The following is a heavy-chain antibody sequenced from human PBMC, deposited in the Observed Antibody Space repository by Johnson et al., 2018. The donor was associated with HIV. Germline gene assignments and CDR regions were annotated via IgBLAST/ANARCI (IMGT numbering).Heavy chain of an antibody. J-gene: IGHJ3*02. V-gene: IGHV3-64*01. CDR3: AKDRRSSSPGRDAFDI. D-gene: IGHD6-6*01. CDR2: ISSNGGST. CDR1: GFTFSSYA. Sequence: EVQLVESGGGLVQPGGSLRLSCAASGFTFSSYAMHWVRQAPGKGLEYVSAISSNGGSTYYANSVKGRFTISRDNSKNTLYLQMNSLRAEDTAVYYCAKDRRSSSPGRDAFDIWGQGTMVTVSS.